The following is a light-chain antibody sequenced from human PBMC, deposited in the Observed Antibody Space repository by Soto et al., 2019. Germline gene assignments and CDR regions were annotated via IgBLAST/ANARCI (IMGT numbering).Light chain of an antibody. J-gene: IGLJ2*01. CDR2: DVS. CDR1: SSDVGGYNY. V-gene: IGLV2-14*01. CDR3: SSYTSSSLL. Sequence: QSALTQPASVSGSPGQSITISCTGTSSDVGGYNYVSWYQQHPGKAPKLMIYDVSNRPSGVSNRSSGSKSGNTASLTISGLQAEDEADYYCSSYTSSSLLFGGGTKLTVL.